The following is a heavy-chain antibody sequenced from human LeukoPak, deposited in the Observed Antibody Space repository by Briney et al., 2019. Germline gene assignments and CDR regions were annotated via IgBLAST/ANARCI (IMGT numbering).Heavy chain of an antibody. CDR3: ASRPSGDYPYFDF. CDR2: IWYDGSNK. J-gene: IGHJ4*02. D-gene: IGHD7-27*01. Sequence: GGSLRLSCAASGFTFSSYGMHWVRQAPGKGLEWVAVIWYDGSNKYYADSVTGRFTISRDNSKNTLYLQMNSLRAEDTAVYYCASRPSGDYPYFDFWGQGTLVTVSS. V-gene: IGHV3-33*01. CDR1: GFTFSSYG.